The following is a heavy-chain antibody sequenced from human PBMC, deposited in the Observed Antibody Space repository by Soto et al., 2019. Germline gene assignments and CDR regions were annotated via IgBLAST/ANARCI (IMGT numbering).Heavy chain of an antibody. Sequence: ASETLSLTCAVYGGSFSGYYWSWIRQPPGKGLEWIGEINHSGSTNYNPSLKSRVTISVDTSKNQFSLKLSSVTAADTAVYYCARGRLSSPTSRGGRDYWGQGTLVTVSS. CDR2: INHSGST. CDR3: ARGRLSSPTSRGGRDY. CDR1: GGSFSGYY. V-gene: IGHV4-34*01. J-gene: IGHJ4*02. D-gene: IGHD2-2*01.